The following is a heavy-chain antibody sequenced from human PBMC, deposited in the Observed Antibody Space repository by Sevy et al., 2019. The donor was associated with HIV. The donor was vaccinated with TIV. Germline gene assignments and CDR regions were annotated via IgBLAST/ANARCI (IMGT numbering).Heavy chain of an antibody. D-gene: IGHD6-13*01. CDR1: GFTFSDYA. CDR2: IFGGGHGA. Sequence: GGSLRLSCVASGFTFSDYAMSWVRQAPGKGLEWVSSIFGGGHGANYADSVKGRFIISRDNSRNTLSLQLNSLRAEDAAVDYCAKMEGQLVSEYDFDYWGQGTQVTVSS. V-gene: IGHV3-23*01. CDR3: AKMEGQLVSEYDFDY. J-gene: IGHJ4*02.